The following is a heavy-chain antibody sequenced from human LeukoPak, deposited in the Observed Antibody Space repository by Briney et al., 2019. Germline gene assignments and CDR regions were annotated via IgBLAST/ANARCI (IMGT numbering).Heavy chain of an antibody. V-gene: IGHV3-23*01. Sequence: GGSLRLSCAASGFTFSSYAMSWVRQAPGKGLEWVSAISGSGGSTYYADSVKGRFTISRDNSKNTLFLQMNSLRAEDTAVYYCAKDIVVVVAANWFDLWGQGTLVTVSS. J-gene: IGHJ5*02. D-gene: IGHD2-15*01. CDR3: AKDIVVVVAANWFDL. CDR2: ISGSGGST. CDR1: GFTFSSYA.